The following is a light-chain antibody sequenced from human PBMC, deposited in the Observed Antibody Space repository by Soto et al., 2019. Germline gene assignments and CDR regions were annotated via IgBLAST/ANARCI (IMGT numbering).Light chain of an antibody. CDR3: QPYNTYPT. J-gene: IGKJ1*01. V-gene: IGKV1-5*01. Sequence: DIQMNQSPSTLSASLNDGVTIACRASQDISNGLAWYQQKPGKAPKLLIFHASSLESGVPSRFSGSGSGTEFSLTICSLQSDDFPTYYCQPYNTYPTFAEGTKVDIK. CDR1: QDISNG. CDR2: HAS.